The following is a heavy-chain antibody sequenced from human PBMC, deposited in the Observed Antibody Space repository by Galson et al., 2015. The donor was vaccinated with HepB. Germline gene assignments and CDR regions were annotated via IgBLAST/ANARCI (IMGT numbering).Heavy chain of an antibody. CDR3: AREYYYDSSGYAFDI. J-gene: IGHJ3*02. D-gene: IGHD3-22*01. CDR2: IYYSGST. Sequence: LSLTCTVSGGSISSYYWSWIRQPPGKGLEWIGYIYYSGSTNYNPSLKSRVTISVDTSKNQFSLKLSSVTAADTAVYYCAREYYYDSSGYAFDIWGQGTMVTVSS. CDR1: GGSISSYY. V-gene: IGHV4-59*01.